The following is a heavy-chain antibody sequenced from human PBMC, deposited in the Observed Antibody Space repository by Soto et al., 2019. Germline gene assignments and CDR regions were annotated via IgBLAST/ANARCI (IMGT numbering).Heavy chain of an antibody. J-gene: IGHJ4*02. CDR2: ISSSGGST. D-gene: IGHD6-19*01. CDR3: VKLRSAWYSDY. Sequence: SGGSLRLSCAASGFTFSSYAMSWVRQAPGKGLEWVSAISSSGGSTYYADSVKGRFTISRDNSKNTLYLQMNSLRAEDTAVYYCVKLRSAWYSDYWGQGALVTVSS. V-gene: IGHV3-23*01. CDR1: GFTFSSYA.